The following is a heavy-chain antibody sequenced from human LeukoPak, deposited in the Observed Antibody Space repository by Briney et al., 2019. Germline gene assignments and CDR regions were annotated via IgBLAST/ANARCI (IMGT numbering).Heavy chain of an antibody. CDR1: GFTFSSYW. V-gene: IGHV3-7*01. CDR3: AREDSTVTTGGNFDY. Sequence: PGGSLRLSCAASGFTFSSYWMSWVRQAPGKGLEWVANIKQDGSEKYYVDSVKGRFTISRDNAKNSLYLQMNSLRAEDTAVYYCAREDSTVTTGGNFDYWGQGTLVTVSS. D-gene: IGHD4-17*01. CDR2: IKQDGSEK. J-gene: IGHJ4*02.